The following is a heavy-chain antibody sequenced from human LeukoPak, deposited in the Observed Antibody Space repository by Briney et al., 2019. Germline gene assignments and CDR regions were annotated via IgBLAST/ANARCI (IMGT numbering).Heavy chain of an antibody. Sequence: GGSLRLSCAASAFTVSSNYMSWVRQSPGKGLEWVSVIYSGDNAYYAASVKGRFTISRDNSKNTLYLQMNSLRADDTAMYYCARDSDGGYNHYFDYWGQGTLVTVSS. CDR1: AFTVSSNY. D-gene: IGHD5-24*01. V-gene: IGHV3-53*01. J-gene: IGHJ4*02. CDR2: IYSGDNA. CDR3: ARDSDGGYNHYFDY.